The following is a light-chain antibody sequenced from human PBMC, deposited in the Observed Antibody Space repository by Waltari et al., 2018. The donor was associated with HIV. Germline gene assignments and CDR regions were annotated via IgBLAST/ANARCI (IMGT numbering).Light chain of an antibody. Sequence: IVMTQSPATLSVSPGERAPLSCRASQSVSSNLAWYQQKPGQAPRLLIYGASTRATGIPARFSGSGSGTEFTLTISSLQSEDFAVYYCQQYNNWWTFGQGTKVEIK. J-gene: IGKJ1*01. CDR3: QQYNNWWT. CDR2: GAS. V-gene: IGKV3-15*01. CDR1: QSVSSN.